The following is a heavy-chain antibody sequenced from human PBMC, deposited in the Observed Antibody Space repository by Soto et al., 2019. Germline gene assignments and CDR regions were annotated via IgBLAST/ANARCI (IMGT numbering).Heavy chain of an antibody. Sequence: SETLSLTCAVYGGSFSGYYWSWIRQPPGKGLEWIGEINHSGSTNYNPSLKIRVTISVDTSKNQFSLKLSSVTAADTAVYYCARGLYYYGSGSPPPTFDYWGQGTLVTVSS. CDR1: GGSFSGYY. J-gene: IGHJ4*02. V-gene: IGHV4-34*01. CDR2: INHSGST. CDR3: ARGLYYYGSGSPPPTFDY. D-gene: IGHD3-10*01.